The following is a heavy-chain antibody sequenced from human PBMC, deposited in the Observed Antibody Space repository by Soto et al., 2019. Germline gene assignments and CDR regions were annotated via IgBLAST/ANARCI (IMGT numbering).Heavy chain of an antibody. D-gene: IGHD3-9*01. CDR3: ARRDMLTGYVYFDY. CDR2: IVVGSGNT. J-gene: IGHJ4*02. CDR1: GFTFTSSA. V-gene: IGHV1-58*02. Sequence: GASVKVSCKASGFTFTSSAMQWVRQARGQRLEWIGWIVVGSGNTNYAQKFQERVTISADKSISTAYLQWSSLKASDSATYYCARRDMLTGYVYFDYWGQGTQVTVSS.